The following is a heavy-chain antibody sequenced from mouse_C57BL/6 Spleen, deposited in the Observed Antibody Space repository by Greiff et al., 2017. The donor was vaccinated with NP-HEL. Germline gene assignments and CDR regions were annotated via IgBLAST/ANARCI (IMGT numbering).Heavy chain of an antibody. CDR2: IHPNSGST. V-gene: IGHV1-64*01. J-gene: IGHJ3*01. CDR1: GYTFTSYW. CDR3: ERGDGSSPAWFAY. D-gene: IGHD1-1*01. Sequence: QVQLQQPGAELVKPGASVKLSCKASGYTFTSYWMHWVKQRPGQGLEWIGMIHPNSGSTNYNEKFKSKATLTVDKSSSTAYMQLSSLTSEDSAVYYCERGDGSSPAWFAYWGQGTLVTVSA.